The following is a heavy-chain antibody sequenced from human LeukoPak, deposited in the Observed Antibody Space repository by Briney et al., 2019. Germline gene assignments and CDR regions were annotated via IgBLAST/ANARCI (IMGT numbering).Heavy chain of an antibody. D-gene: IGHD4-11*01. CDR1: GFTFSSYS. J-gene: IGHJ4*02. CDR3: AKDYSNYDRFEY. CDR2: ISSSGSTI. V-gene: IGHV3-48*04. Sequence: GGSLRLSCAASGFTFSSYSMNWVRQAPGKGLEWVSYISSSGSTIYYADSVKGRFTISRDNAKNSLYLQMNSLRAEDTAVYYCAKDYSNYDRFEYWGQGTQVTVSS.